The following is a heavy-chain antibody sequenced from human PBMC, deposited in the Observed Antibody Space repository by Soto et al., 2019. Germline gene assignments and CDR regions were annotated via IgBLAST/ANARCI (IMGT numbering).Heavy chain of an antibody. V-gene: IGHV3-33*01. J-gene: IGHJ5*02. D-gene: IGHD6-19*01. Sequence: GGSLRLSCAASGFSLRTYGMHWLRRAPGKGLEWVAFIWYDGTKKFYANSVKGRSTISKDNSNNILYLQMSGLRAEDTAVYYCARDVVTAVAGSVNWFDPWGQGTLVTVSS. CDR3: ARDVVTAVAGSVNWFDP. CDR1: GFSLRTYG. CDR2: IWYDGTKK.